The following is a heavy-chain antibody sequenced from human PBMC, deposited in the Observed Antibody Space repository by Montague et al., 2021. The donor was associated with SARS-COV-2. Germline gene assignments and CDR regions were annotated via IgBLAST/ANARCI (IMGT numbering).Heavy chain of an antibody. CDR3: ARRGGGEVFARFMYWYFDV. CDR1: GGSINNYY. J-gene: IGHJ2*01. CDR2: IYYSGSVTT. Sequence: SETLSLTCSVSGGSINNYYWGWVRQSPGKGLEWIGYIYYSGSVTTSYNPSLKSRVSISVDTSENQFSLKLTSVTAADTAVYYCARRGGGEVFARFMYWYFDVWSRGSLVPVSS. V-gene: IGHV4-59*13. D-gene: IGHD2-21*01.